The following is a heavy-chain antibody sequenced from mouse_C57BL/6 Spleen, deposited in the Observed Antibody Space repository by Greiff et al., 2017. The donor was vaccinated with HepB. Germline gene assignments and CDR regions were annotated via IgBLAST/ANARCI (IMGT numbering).Heavy chain of an antibody. CDR1: GYTFTGYW. CDR2: ILPGSGST. Sequence: VKLVESGAELMKPGASVKLSCKATGYTFTGYWIEWVKQRPGHGLEWIGEILPGSGSTNYNEKFKGKATFTADTSSNPAYMQLSSLTTEDSAIYDCAGEADYYGSSYPDYWGQGTTLTVSS. V-gene: IGHV1-9*01. CDR3: AGEADYYGSSYPDY. J-gene: IGHJ2*01. D-gene: IGHD1-1*01.